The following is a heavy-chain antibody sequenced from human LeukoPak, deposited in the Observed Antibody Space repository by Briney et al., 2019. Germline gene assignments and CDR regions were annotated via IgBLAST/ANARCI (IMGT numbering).Heavy chain of an antibody. Sequence: SETLSLTCTVSGYSITSGYYWGWIRQHPGKGLEWIGYIYYSGSTYYNPSLKSRVTISVDTSKNQFSLKLSSVTAADTAVYYCARGITMIVVVTFGDAFDIWGQGTMVTVSS. CDR1: GYSITSGYY. D-gene: IGHD3-22*01. CDR2: IYYSGST. CDR3: ARGITMIVVVTFGDAFDI. J-gene: IGHJ3*02. V-gene: IGHV4-31*03.